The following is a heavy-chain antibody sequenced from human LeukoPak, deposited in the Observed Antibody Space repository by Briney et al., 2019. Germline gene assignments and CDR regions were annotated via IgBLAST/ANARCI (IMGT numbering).Heavy chain of an antibody. CDR2: ICGSGGST. CDR3: ASAPYCSSTSCPDY. J-gene: IGHJ4*02. V-gene: IGHV3-23*01. CDR1: GFTFSSYA. Sequence: GGSLRLSCAASGFTFSSYAMSWVRQAPGEGLELVSAICGSGGSTYYADSVRGWFTNSRDNSKNTLYQQMNSLRAEDTAVYYCASAPYCSSTSCPDYWGQGTLVTVSS. D-gene: IGHD2-2*01.